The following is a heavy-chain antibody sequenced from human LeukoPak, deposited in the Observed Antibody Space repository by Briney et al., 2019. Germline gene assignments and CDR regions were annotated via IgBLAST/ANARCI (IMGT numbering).Heavy chain of an antibody. CDR2: IYSDNT. V-gene: IGHV3-53*01. CDR3: ARRAGAYSHPYDY. J-gene: IGHJ4*02. Sequence: GGSLRLSCTVSGFTFSSNSMSWVRQAPGKGLEWVSFIYSDNTHYSDSVKGRFTISRDNSKNTLYLQMNSLRAEDTAVYYCARRAGAYSHPYDYWGRGTLVTVSS. CDR1: GFTFSSNS. D-gene: IGHD4/OR15-4a*01.